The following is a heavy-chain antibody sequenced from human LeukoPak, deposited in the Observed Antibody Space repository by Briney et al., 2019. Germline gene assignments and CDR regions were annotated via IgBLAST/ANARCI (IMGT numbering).Heavy chain of an antibody. CDR3: ARVGPSGYHYYFDY. Sequence: SETLSLTCTVSGGSISSYYWGWIRQPPERGLEWIGYNNHIGSTDYNPSLKSRVTISVDTSKNQFSLKLNSVTAADTAVYYCARVGPSGYHYYFDYWGQGALVTVSS. V-gene: IGHV4-59*01. D-gene: IGHD5-12*01. CDR2: NNHIGST. J-gene: IGHJ4*02. CDR1: GGSISSYY.